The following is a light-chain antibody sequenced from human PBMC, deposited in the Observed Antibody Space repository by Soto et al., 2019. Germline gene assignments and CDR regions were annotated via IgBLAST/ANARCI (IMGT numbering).Light chain of an antibody. J-gene: IGKJ1*01. Sequence: IQMTQSPSSLSASVGDRFTITCQASQGISSYLGWYQQKPGKAPKLLIYAASTLQSGVPSRFSGSGSGTDFTLTISCLQSEDFATYYCQQYYSYPRTFGQGTKVDIK. CDR1: QGISSY. V-gene: IGKV1-8*01. CDR3: QQYYSYPRT. CDR2: AAS.